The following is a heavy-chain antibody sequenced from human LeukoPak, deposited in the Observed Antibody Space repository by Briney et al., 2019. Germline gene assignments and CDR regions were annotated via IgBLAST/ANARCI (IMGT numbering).Heavy chain of an antibody. CDR2: IYSGGST. CDR3: ARDLGYCSSTSCWNAFDM. J-gene: IGHJ3*02. V-gene: IGHV3-53*01. D-gene: IGHD2-2*01. CDR1: GFTVSSNY. Sequence: GGSLRLSCAASGFTVSSNYINWVRQAPGKGLEWVSVIYSGGSTYYADSVKGRLTISRDNSKNTLYLQMNSLRAEDTAVYYCARDLGYCSSTSCWNAFDMWGQGTMVTVSS.